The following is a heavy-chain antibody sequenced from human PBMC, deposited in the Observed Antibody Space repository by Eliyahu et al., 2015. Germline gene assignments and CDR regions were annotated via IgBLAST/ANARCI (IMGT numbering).Heavy chain of an antibody. J-gene: IGHJ3*02. CDR2: IKQDGSEK. CDR1: GFXFSSYW. V-gene: IGHV3-7*01. CDR3: ASPRYSSSYDAFDI. Sequence: EVQLVESGGGLVQPGGSLRLSCAASGFXFSSYWMSWVRQAPGKGLEWVANIKQDGSEKYYVDSVKGRFTISRDNAKNSLYLQMNSLRAEDTAVYYCASPRYSSSYDAFDIWGQGTMVTVSS. D-gene: IGHD6-13*01.